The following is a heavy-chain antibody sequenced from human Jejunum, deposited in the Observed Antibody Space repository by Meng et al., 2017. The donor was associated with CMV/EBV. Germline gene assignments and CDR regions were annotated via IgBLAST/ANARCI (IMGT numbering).Heavy chain of an antibody. CDR2: ITRGGSFI. D-gene: IGHD2/OR15-2a*01. J-gene: IGHJ2*01. Sequence: SDFTFNNYNMDWVRRAPGKGLEWFSAITRGGSFIYYADSVRGRFTVSRDNAKNSLELHMNNLRAEDTAVYYCARESVYDGWFFDLWGRGTLVTVSS. CDR3: ARESVYDGWFFDL. V-gene: IGHV3-21*01. CDR1: DFTFNNYN.